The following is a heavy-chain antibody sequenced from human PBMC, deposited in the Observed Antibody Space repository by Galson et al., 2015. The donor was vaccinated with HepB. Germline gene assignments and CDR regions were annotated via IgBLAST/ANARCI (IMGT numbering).Heavy chain of an antibody. CDR2: ISYDGSNR. D-gene: IGHD2-2*01. Sequence: SLRLSCAASGFIFNSHAMHWVRQAPGKGLEWVAVISYDGSNRFYADSVKGRFTISRDNSTNTLSLQMNSLRPEDTAVYYCARVGGSNSPEYWGQGTLVTVSS. J-gene: IGHJ4*02. CDR3: ARVGGSNSPEY. CDR1: GFIFNSHA. V-gene: IGHV3-30-3*01.